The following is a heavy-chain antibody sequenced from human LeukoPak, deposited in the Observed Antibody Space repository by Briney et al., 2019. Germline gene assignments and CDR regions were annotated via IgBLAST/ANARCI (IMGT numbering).Heavy chain of an antibody. CDR3: ARHRSYNILTDNWFDP. CDR2: MYHSGST. CDR1: GGSIRSSSYY. D-gene: IGHD3-9*01. V-gene: IGHV4-39*01. J-gene: IGHJ5*02. Sequence: ASETLSLTCTVSGGSIRSSSYYWGWIRQPPGKGLEWIGSMYHSGSTYYNPSLKSRVTTSVDTSKNQFSLELSSVTAADTAVYYCARHRSYNILTDNWFDPWRQGTLVTVSS.